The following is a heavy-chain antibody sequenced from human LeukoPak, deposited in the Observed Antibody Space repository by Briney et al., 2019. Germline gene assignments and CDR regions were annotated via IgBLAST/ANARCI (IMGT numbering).Heavy chain of an antibody. D-gene: IGHD3-22*01. J-gene: IGHJ4*02. V-gene: IGHV4-34*01. CDR2: INHSGST. Sequence: PSETLSLTCAVYGGSFSGYYWSWIRQPPGKGLEWIGEINHSGSTNYNPSLKSRVTISVDTSKNQFSLKLSSVTAADTAVYYCARENYDSSGYKPMDYWGQGTLVTVSS. CDR3: ARENYDSSGYKPMDY. CDR1: GGSFSGYY.